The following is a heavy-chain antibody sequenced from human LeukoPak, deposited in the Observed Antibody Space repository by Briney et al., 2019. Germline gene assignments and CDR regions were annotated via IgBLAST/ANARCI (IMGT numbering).Heavy chain of an antibody. J-gene: IGHJ4*02. CDR3: ARGTDRGRLYDILTGYHFDY. V-gene: IGHV4-59*01. CDR2: IYYSGST. CDR1: GGSISSYY. D-gene: IGHD3-9*01. Sequence: SETLSLTCTVSGGSISSYYWSWILQPPGKVLEWIGYIYYSGSTNYNPSLKSRVTISVDTSKNQFSLKLSSVTAADTAVYYCARGTDRGRLYDILTGYHFDYWGQGTLVTVSS.